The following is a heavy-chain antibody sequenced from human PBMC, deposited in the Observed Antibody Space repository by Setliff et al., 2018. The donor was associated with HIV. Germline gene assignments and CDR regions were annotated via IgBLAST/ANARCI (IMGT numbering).Heavy chain of an antibody. CDR1: GGSIGSGSYY. D-gene: IGHD3-9*01. Sequence: SETLSLTCTVSGGSIGSGSYYWSWIRQPAGKGLEWIGHIHTSGSTKYNPSLKSRVTISADTSKNQFSLRLSSVTAADTAVYYCARDQPQDYDSLTGYYTGRYFDYWGRGTLVTVSS. CDR2: IHTSGST. J-gene: IGHJ4*02. CDR3: ARDQPQDYDSLTGYYTGRYFDY. V-gene: IGHV4-61*09.